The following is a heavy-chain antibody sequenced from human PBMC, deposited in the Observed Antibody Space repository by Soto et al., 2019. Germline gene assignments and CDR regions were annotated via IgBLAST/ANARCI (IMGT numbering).Heavy chain of an antibody. J-gene: IGHJ4*02. V-gene: IGHV3-21*01. CDR1: GFTFSSYG. CDR2: ISSSSSYI. Sequence: GGSLRLSCAASGFTFSSYGMNWVRQAPGKGLEWVSSISSSSSYIYYADSVKGRFTISRDNAKNLLYLQMNSLRAEDTAVYYCASTTDLYYFDVWGKGSLVTVSS. CDR3: ASTTDLYYFDV. D-gene: IGHD1-1*01.